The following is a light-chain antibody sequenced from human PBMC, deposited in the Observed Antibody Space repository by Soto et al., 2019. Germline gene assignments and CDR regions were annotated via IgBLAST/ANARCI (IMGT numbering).Light chain of an antibody. CDR1: QSISSW. CDR2: DAS. J-gene: IGKJ4*01. Sequence: DIQMTQSPSTLSASVGDRVTITCRASQSISSWLAWYQQKPGKAPKLLIYDASSLESGVPSRFSGSGSGTDFTLTINNLQPEDSATYYCQQYTSLPLTFGGGTKVDIK. CDR3: QQYTSLPLT. V-gene: IGKV1-5*01.